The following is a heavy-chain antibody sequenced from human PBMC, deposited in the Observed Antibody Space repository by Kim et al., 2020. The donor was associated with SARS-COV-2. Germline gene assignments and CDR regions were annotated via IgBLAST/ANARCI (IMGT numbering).Heavy chain of an antibody. V-gene: IGHV3-48*02. CDR2: ISSSSSTI. D-gene: IGHD2-15*01. CDR1: GFTFSSYS. CDR3: ARDAGYCSGGSCYSPRYYCYGMDV. J-gene: IGHJ6*02. Sequence: GGSLRLSCAASGFTFSSYSMNWVRQAPGKGLEWVSYISSSSSTIYYADSVKGRFTISRDNAKNSLYLQMNSLRDEDTAVYYCARDAGYCSGGSCYSPRYYCYGMDVWGQGTAVTVSS.